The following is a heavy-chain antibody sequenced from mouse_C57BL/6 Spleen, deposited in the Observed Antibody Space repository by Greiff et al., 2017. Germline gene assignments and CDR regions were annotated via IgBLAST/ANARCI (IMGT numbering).Heavy chain of an antibody. D-gene: IGHD1-1*01. CDR1: GYTFTSYW. CDR2: IYPGSGST. CDR3: ARRRVYGSSQYYYAMDY. V-gene: IGHV1-55*01. J-gene: IGHJ4*01. Sequence: QVQLQQPGAELVKPGASVKMSCKASGYTFTSYWITWVKQRPGQGLEWIGDIYPGSGSTNYNEKFKSKATLTVDTSSSTAYMQLSSLTSEDSAVYYCARRRVYGSSQYYYAMDYWGQGTSVTVSS.